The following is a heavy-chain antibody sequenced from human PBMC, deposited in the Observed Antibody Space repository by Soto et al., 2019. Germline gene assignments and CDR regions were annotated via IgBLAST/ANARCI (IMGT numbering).Heavy chain of an antibody. CDR2: ISSSGSTI. D-gene: IGHD3-3*01. J-gene: IGHJ3*02. Sequence: GGSLRLSCAASGFTFSDYYMSWIRQAPGKGLEWVSYISSSGSTIYYADSVKGRFTISRDNAKNSLYLQMNSLRAEDTAVYYCRLVHYDFWSGYYLAERNDAFDIWGQGTMVTVSS. CDR1: GFTFSDYY. V-gene: IGHV3-11*01. CDR3: RLVHYDFWSGYYLAERNDAFDI.